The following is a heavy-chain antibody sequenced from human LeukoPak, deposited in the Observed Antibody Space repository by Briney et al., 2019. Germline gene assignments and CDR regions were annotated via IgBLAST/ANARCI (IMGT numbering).Heavy chain of an antibody. CDR2: VDYSGST. D-gene: IGHD4-17*01. CDR1: GGSISSSH. CDR3: ARDRGYGDYGEYYFDY. Sequence: SETLSLTCTVSGGSISSSHYSWIRQPPGKGLEWVGFVDYSGSTSSNPSLRSRVTISVDISKNQLSLRLTSVTAADTAVYYCARDRGYGDYGEYYFDYWGQGTLVTVSS. V-gene: IGHV4-59*01. J-gene: IGHJ4*02.